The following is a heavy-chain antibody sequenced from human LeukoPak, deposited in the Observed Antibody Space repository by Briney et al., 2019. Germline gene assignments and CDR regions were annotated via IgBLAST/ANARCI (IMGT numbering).Heavy chain of an antibody. CDR2: ISSSGTTI. J-gene: IGHJ4*02. Sequence: GGSLRLSCAASGFTFSDYYMSWIRQAPGKGLEWVSYISSSGTTIYYADSVKGRFSISRDNAKNSLYLQMNSLRAGDTAVYYCARDHRYYYDSIFAAFDYWGQGTLATVSS. D-gene: IGHD3-22*01. V-gene: IGHV3-11*04. CDR1: GFTFSDYY. CDR3: ARDHRYYYDSIFAAFDY.